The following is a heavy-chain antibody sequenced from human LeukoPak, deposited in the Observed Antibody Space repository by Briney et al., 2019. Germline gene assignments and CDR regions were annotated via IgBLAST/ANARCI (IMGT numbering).Heavy chain of an antibody. Sequence: SETLSLTCTVSGGSVTSGGHYWSWIRQYPGRGLDWLGNIYHSGSTYYNPSLKSRVTISVDTSTNQFSLKLSSVSATDTAVYYCARDLGNGSGLDYWGQGTLVTVSS. D-gene: IGHD6-19*01. CDR2: IYHSGST. V-gene: IGHV4-31*03. CDR1: GGSVTSGGHY. J-gene: IGHJ4*02. CDR3: ARDLGNGSGLDY.